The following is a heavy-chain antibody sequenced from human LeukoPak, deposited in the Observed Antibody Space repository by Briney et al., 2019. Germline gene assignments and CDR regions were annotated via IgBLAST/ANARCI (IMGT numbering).Heavy chain of an antibody. CDR2: ISSSSSYI. J-gene: IGHJ4*02. V-gene: IGHV3-21*01. D-gene: IGHD2-2*01. CDR1: EFTFSSYN. Sequence: GGSLRLSCVASEFTFSSYNMNWVRQAPGKGLEWVSSISSSSSYIYYADSVKGRFTISRDNSKNTPYLQMNSLRAEDTAVYYCAKEGGLGYCSSTSCHQVYWGQGTLVTVSS. CDR3: AKEGGLGYCSSTSCHQVY.